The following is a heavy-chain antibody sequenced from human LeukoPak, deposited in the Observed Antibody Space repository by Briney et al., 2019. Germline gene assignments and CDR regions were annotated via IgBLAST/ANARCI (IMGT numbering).Heavy chain of an antibody. Sequence: ASVKVSCKASGYTFTSYYMHWVRQAPGQGLEWMGWINPNSGGTNYAQKFQGRVTMTRDTSISTAYMELSRLRSDDTAVYYCATLDIVVVVAANNFDYWGQGTLVTVSS. CDR3: ATLDIVVVVAANNFDY. CDR2: INPNSGGT. J-gene: IGHJ4*02. V-gene: IGHV1-2*02. CDR1: GYTFTSYY. D-gene: IGHD2-15*01.